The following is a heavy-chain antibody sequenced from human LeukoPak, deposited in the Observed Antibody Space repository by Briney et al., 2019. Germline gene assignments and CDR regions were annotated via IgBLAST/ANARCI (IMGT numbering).Heavy chain of an antibody. CDR3: ARDRHSSSPPYYYYYGMDV. CDR2: INPNSGGT. Sequence: GASVKVSCTASGYTFTGYYMHWVRQAPGQGLEWMGWINPNSGGTNYAQKFQGWVTMTRDTSISTAYMELSRLRSDDTAVYYCARDRHSSSPPYYYYYGMDVWGQGTTVTVSS. V-gene: IGHV1-2*04. D-gene: IGHD6-6*01. CDR1: GYTFTGYY. J-gene: IGHJ6*02.